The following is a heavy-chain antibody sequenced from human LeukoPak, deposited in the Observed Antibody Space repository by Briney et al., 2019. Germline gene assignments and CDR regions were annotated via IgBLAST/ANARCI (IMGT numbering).Heavy chain of an antibody. Sequence: SETLSLTCVVYGGSFSGYYWSWIRQPPGKGLEWIGEINHSGSTNYNPSLKSRVTISVDTSKNQFSLKLSSMTAADTAVYYCARGLSAIVYWGQGTLVTVSS. CDR1: GGSFSGYY. D-gene: IGHD2-15*01. CDR2: INHSGST. CDR3: ARGLSAIVY. V-gene: IGHV4-34*01. J-gene: IGHJ4*02.